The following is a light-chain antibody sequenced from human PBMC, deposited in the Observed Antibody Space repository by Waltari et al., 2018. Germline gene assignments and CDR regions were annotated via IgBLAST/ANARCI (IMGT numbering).Light chain of an antibody. CDR2: DVS. CDR3: KSYTGTGSWV. Sequence: QSALTQPASVSGSPGQSITISCTGTKSDVGFYNYVPWYQQHQGKAPKVIIYDVSQRPSGISNRVSGSKSGNTASLIISGLQADDEADYYCKSYTGTGSWVFVGGTKLTVL. CDR1: KSDVGFYNY. J-gene: IGLJ3*02. V-gene: IGLV2-14*03.